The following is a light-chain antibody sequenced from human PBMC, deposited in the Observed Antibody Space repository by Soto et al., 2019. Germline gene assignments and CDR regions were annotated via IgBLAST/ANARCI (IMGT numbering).Light chain of an antibody. CDR1: SSNIGSNT. J-gene: IGLJ1*01. Sequence: QSVLTQPPSASGTPGQRVTISCSGSSSNIGSNTVNWYQQLPGTAPKLLIYSDNQRPSGVPDRFSGSKSGTSASLAISGLQSDDEADYYCAAWDDSLSGQVFGTGTKLTVL. V-gene: IGLV1-44*01. CDR2: SDN. CDR3: AAWDDSLSGQV.